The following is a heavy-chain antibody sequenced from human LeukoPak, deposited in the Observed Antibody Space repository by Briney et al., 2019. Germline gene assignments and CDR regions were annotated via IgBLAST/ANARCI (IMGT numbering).Heavy chain of an antibody. CDR2: IYSSGRT. CDR1: GGSISGYY. CDR3: ARLDI. Sequence: SETLSLTCTVSGGSISGYYWSWLRQPPGKGLEWLGYIYSSGRTNYNPSLKSRVTISVDTSKNQFSLTLSSVTAADTAIYYCARLDIWGQGTMVTVSS. V-gene: IGHV4-59*01. J-gene: IGHJ3*02.